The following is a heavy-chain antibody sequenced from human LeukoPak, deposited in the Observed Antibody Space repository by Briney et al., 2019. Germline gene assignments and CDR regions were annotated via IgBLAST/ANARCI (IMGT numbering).Heavy chain of an antibody. V-gene: IGHV3-74*01. J-gene: IGHJ4*02. CDR3: AREEFDIVVVPAAMEAPYFDY. CDR2: INPDGSIP. Sequence: GGSLRLSCTGSGFTFSSSWIHWVRQAPEKGLVWVSRINPDGSIPDYADSVKGRFTISRDNAKNSLYLQMNSLRAEDTAVYYCAREEFDIVVVPAAMEAPYFDYWGQGTLVTVSS. D-gene: IGHD2-2*01. CDR1: GFTFSSSW.